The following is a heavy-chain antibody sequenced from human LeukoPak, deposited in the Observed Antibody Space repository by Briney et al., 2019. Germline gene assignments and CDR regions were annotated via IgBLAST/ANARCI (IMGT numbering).Heavy chain of an antibody. CDR1: GFTVASNY. CDR2: IYTGGGT. CDR3: ARDDVAILGRDY. J-gene: IGHJ4*02. D-gene: IGHD3/OR15-3a*01. Sequence: GGSLRLSCSASGFTVASNYVTWVRQAPGKGLEWVSVIYTGGGTFYADSVKGRFSISRDNSKNILYLHVNSLRAEDTAVYYCARDDVAILGRDYWGQGTLVTVSS. V-gene: IGHV3-66*01.